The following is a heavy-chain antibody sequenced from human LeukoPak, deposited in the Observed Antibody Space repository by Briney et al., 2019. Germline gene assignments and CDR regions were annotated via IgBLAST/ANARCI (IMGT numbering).Heavy chain of an antibody. Sequence: ASVKVSCKTSGYTFHAYGISWVGQAPGQGLEWMGWISAYNGTTKHAQQFQDRVTMTTDAPTRTIYMELRSLRFDDTAVYFCARDGGNYHFLTGYYSPIDYWGQGTHVIVSS. J-gene: IGHJ4*02. CDR3: ARDGGNYHFLTGYYSPIDY. CDR1: GYTFHAYG. V-gene: IGHV1-18*01. CDR2: ISAYNGTT. D-gene: IGHD3-9*01.